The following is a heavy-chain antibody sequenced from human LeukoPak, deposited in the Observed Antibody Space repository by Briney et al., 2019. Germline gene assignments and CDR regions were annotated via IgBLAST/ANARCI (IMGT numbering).Heavy chain of an antibody. Sequence: SVQVSCHASGGTFSSYAISWVRQAPGQGLEWMGRLIPIFGIANYAQKFQGRVTITADKSTSTAYMELSSLRSEDTAVYYCARLGVDCSSTSCFPVPWGQGTLVTGSS. CDR1: GGTFSSYA. D-gene: IGHD2-2*01. V-gene: IGHV1-69*04. J-gene: IGHJ5*02. CDR3: ARLGVDCSSTSCFPVP. CDR2: LIPIFGIA.